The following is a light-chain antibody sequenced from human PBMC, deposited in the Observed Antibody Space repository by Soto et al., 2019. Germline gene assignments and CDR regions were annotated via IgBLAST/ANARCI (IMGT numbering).Light chain of an antibody. J-gene: IGLJ1*01. CDR3: SSYTTSNTRQIV. Sequence: QSVLTQPASVSGSPGQSITISCTGTSSDVGGYNYVSWYQHHPGKAPKLIIYDVTNRPSGVSNPFSGSKSGNTASLTISGLQPEYEAEYYCSSYTTSNTRQIVFGTGTKLTVL. V-gene: IGLV2-14*03. CDR2: DVT. CDR1: SSDVGGYNY.